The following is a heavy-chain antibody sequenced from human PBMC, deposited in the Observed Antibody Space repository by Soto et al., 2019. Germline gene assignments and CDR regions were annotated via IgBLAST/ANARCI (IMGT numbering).Heavy chain of an antibody. CDR3: ARGHYGLDV. Sequence: EVQLVESGGGLVQPGGSLRLSCAASAYSGYTFSNHWITWVRQAPGKGLEWVAHINPEGSETDYVDSVKGRFTISRDNAQRSVYRQKSSMRAEDTVVYYCARGHYGLDVWGQGATITVSS. CDR2: INPEGSET. V-gene: IGHV3-7*05. CDR1: AYSGYTFSNHW. J-gene: IGHJ6*02.